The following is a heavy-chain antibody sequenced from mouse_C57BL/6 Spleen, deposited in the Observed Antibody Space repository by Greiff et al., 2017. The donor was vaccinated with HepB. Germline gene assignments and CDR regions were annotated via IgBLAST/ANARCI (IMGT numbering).Heavy chain of an antibody. CDR3: ARQSGSTSWFAY. Sequence: EVNLVESGGGLVQPGGSLKLSCAASGFTFSDYYMYWVRQTPEKRLEWVAYISNGGGSTYYPDTVKGRFTISRDNAKNTLYLQMSRLKSEDTAMYYCARQSGSTSWFAYWGQGTLVTVSA. D-gene: IGHD1-1*01. CDR2: ISNGGGST. V-gene: IGHV5-12*01. CDR1: GFTFSDYY. J-gene: IGHJ3*01.